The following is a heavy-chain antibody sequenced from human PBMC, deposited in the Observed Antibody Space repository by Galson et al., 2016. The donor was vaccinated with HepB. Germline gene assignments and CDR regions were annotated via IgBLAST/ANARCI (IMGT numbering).Heavy chain of an antibody. J-gene: IGHJ6*02. CDR3: ARHGDLSSSSWPPTRKFAAAFRENPAVRTLDV. V-gene: IGHV4-34*01. Sequence: SETLSLTCAVYGGSFSGYYWTWIRQSPGKGLEWIGEINHSGSTRYSPSLKSRVTISVDTSKKQFSLELTSVTAADTAVYYCARHGDLSSSSWPPTRKFAAAFRENPAVRTLDVWGQGTTVTVSS. CDR1: GGSFSGYY. D-gene: IGHD6-13*01. CDR2: INHSGST.